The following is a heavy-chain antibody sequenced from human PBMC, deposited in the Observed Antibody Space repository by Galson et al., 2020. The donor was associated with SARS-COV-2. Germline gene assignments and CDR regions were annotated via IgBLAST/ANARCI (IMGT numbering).Heavy chain of an antibody. J-gene: IGHJ3*02. V-gene: IGHV3-30*03. Sequence: GESLKISCAASGFTFSSYGMHWVRQAPGKGLEWVAVISYDGSNKYYADSVKGRFTISRDNSKNTLYLQMNSLRAEDTAVYYCALGFSTVITGGDAFDIWGQGTMVTVSS. D-gene: IGHD4-17*01. CDR2: ISYDGSNK. CDR3: ALGFSTVITGGDAFDI. CDR1: GFTFSSYG.